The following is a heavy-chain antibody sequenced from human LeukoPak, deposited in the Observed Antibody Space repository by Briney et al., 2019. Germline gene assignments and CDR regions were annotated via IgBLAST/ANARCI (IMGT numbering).Heavy chain of an antibody. D-gene: IGHD1-26*01. V-gene: IGHV3-48*03. CDR2: ISGSTASTT. CDR3: ARDGGEWELSN. Sequence: GGSLRLSCAASGFTFSSYEMNWVRQAPGRGREWVSYISGSTASTTYYADWVKGRFPISTANAKNSLYLQMNSLRAEDTAVYYCARDGGEWELSNWGQGTLVTVSS. CDR1: GFTFSSYE. J-gene: IGHJ4*02.